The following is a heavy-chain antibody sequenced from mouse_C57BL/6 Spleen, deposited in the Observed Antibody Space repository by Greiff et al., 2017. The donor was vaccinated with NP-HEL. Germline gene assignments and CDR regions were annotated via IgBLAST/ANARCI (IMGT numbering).Heavy chain of an antibody. CDR1: GYSFTGYY. CDR3: ARRELYDYDGFAY. V-gene: IGHV1-42*01. D-gene: IGHD2-4*01. J-gene: IGHJ3*01. CDR2: INPSTGGT. Sequence: EVQRVESGPELVKPGASVKISCKASGYSFTGYYMNWVKQSPEKSLEWIGEINPSTGGTTYNQKFKAKATLTVDKSSSTAYMQLKSLTSEDSAVYYCARRELYDYDGFAYWGQGTLVTVSA.